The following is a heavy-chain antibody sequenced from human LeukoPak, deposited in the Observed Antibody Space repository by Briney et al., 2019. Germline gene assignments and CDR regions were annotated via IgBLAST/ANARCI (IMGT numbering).Heavy chain of an antibody. CDR1: GYTFASFG. J-gene: IGHJ6*03. CDR2: ISTHNGDT. V-gene: IGHV1-18*01. D-gene: IGHD2-2*03. CDR3: ARDGYRLSGYFYYMDV. Sequence: GASVKVSCKASGYTFASFGITWVRQAPGQGLEWMGWISTHNGDTNYAQKLQGRVTMTTDTSTSTAYMELRSLRSDDTAVYYCARDGYRLSGYFYYMDVWGKGTTVTVSS.